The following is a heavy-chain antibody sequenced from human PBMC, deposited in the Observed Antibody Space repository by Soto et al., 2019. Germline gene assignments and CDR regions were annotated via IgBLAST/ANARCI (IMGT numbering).Heavy chain of an antibody. CDR1: GITFSNYG. Sequence: QEQLVESGGGVVQPGTSLRLSCAASGITFSNYGFHWVRQAPGKGLEWVAVIWYDGTTKFYSDSVKGRFTISRDNSKSTLFLQMISLRVEDTALYYCATVDNYYGSVFWGQGTLVTVSS. J-gene: IGHJ4*02. V-gene: IGHV3-33*01. CDR3: ATVDNYYGSVF. CDR2: IWYDGTTK. D-gene: IGHD3-10*01.